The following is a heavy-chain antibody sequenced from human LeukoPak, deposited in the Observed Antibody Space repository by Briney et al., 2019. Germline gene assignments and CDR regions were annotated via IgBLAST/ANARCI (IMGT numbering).Heavy chain of an antibody. Sequence: ASVKVSCKTSGYSFTSQDMHWVRQAPGQRLEWVGCISPDNGNAQYPQEFQGRVTITRDTSTSTAYMELRSLRSDDTAVYYCARVRNYYDSSGYYLGYYYYMDVWGKGTTVTISS. J-gene: IGHJ6*03. CDR2: ISPDNGNA. CDR1: GYSFTSQD. D-gene: IGHD3-22*01. V-gene: IGHV1-3*01. CDR3: ARVRNYYDSSGYYLGYYYYMDV.